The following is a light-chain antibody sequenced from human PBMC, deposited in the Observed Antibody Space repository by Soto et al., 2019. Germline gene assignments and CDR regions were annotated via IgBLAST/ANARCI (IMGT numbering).Light chain of an antibody. J-gene: IGKJ5*01. CDR1: QSVSSY. Sequence: EIVLTQSPATLSLSPGERATLSCRASQSVSSYFAWYQQKPGQAPRLLIYDASNRATGIPARFSGSGSGTDFTLTISRLEPEDFAVYYCQQRRNWPLTFGQGTRLEIK. V-gene: IGKV3-11*01. CDR2: DAS. CDR3: QQRRNWPLT.